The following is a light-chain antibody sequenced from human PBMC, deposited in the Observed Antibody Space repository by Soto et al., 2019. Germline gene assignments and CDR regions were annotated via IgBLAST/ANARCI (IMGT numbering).Light chain of an antibody. V-gene: IGKV1-5*01. CDR2: DAS. CDR1: QSISSW. Sequence: DIQRTQSPSTLSASVGDRVTITCRASQSISSWLAWYQQKPGKAPNLLIYDASSLESGVPSRFSGSGSATESTLTISSLQPDDFATDYCQQYNNYWTFGQGTKVDIK. J-gene: IGKJ1*01. CDR3: QQYNNYWT.